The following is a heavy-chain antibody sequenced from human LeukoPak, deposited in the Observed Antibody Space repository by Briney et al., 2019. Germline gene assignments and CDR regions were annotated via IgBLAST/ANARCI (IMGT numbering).Heavy chain of an antibody. Sequence: SETLSLTCTVSGGSISSSSYYWGWIRQPPGKGLEWIGSIYYSGSTYYNPSLKRRVTISVDTSKNHFSLWLSSVTAADTAVYYCGRLGSGSYHGNYYFDYWGQGALVTVSS. V-gene: IGHV4-39*02. CDR3: GRLGSGSYHGNYYFDY. J-gene: IGHJ4*02. D-gene: IGHD3-22*01. CDR2: IYYSGST. CDR1: GGSISSSSYY.